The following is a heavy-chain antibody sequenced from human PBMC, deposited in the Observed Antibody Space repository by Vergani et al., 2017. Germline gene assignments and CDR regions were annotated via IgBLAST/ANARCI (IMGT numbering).Heavy chain of an antibody. Sequence: QVQLVQSGAEVKKPGASVKVSCKASGYTFTGYYMHWVRQAPGQGLEWMGWINPNSGGTNYAQKFQGRVTMTRDTSISTAYMELGRLGSDDPAVYYCARDLVVGATYYYYGMDVWGQGTTVTVSS. D-gene: IGHD1-26*01. CDR1: GYTFTGYY. J-gene: IGHJ6*02. CDR2: INPNSGGT. V-gene: IGHV1-2*02. CDR3: ARDLVVGATYYYYGMDV.